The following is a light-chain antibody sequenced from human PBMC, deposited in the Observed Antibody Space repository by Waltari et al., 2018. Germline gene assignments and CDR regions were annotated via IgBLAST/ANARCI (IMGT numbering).Light chain of an antibody. CDR1: QSLKSTW. J-gene: IGKJ2*01. V-gene: IGKV3-20*01. CDR3: QQYESSVMYT. CDR2: GGS. Sequence: RASQSLKSTWLDWYQQKLGQAPRLLIYGGSSRAAGIPDRFSGSGSGTDFTLSISRLEPEDSAVYYCQQYESSVMYTFGQGTKVEIK.